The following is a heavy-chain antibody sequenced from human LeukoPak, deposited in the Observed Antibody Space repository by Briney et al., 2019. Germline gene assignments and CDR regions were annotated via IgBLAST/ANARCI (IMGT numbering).Heavy chain of an antibody. CDR3: ARDHRLPAAPGYYYYGMDV. CDR1: GGSISSYY. V-gene: IGHV4-59*01. D-gene: IGHD2-2*01. Sequence: PSETLSLTCTVSGGSISSYYWSWIRQPPGKGLEWIGYIYYSGSTSYNPSLKSRVTISVDTSKNQFSLKLSSVTAADTAVYYCARDHRLPAAPGYYYYGMDVWGQGTTVTVSS. J-gene: IGHJ6*02. CDR2: IYYSGST.